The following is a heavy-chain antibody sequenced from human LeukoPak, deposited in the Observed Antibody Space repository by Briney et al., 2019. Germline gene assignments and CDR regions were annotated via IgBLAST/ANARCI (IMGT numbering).Heavy chain of an antibody. CDR3: ARDSPRTIVAFDI. J-gene: IGHJ3*02. D-gene: IGHD1-1*01. Sequence: GGSLRLSCAASGFTYSYYEMKWLRQAPGKGREWVSYISSIGSTIYYAAAVQGRFTISRDNAKNSLYLQMHILRAADTAAYSCARDSPRTIVAFDIWGQGTMVTVSS. CDR2: ISSIGSTI. V-gene: IGHV3-48*03. CDR1: GFTYSYYE.